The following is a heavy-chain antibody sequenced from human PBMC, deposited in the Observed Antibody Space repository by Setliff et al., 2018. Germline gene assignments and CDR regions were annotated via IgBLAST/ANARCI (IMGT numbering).Heavy chain of an antibody. CDR2: INTNTGNP. V-gene: IGHV7-4-1*02. D-gene: IGHD3-10*01. Sequence: GASVKVSCKASGYTFTGYSMHWVRQAPGQRLEWMGWINTNTGNPRYAQGFTGRFVFSLDTSVSTAYLQISSLKSEDTAVYYCARGSRFGTIVYKGDYYMDVWGKGTTVTVSS. J-gene: IGHJ6*03. CDR3: ARGSRFGTIVYKGDYYMDV. CDR1: GYTFTGYS.